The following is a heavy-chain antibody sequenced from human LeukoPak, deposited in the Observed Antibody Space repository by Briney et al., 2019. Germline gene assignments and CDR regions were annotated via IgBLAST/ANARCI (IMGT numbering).Heavy chain of an antibody. J-gene: IGHJ4*02. Sequence: GGSLRLSCAASGFPFSNYAMNWVRQAPGKGREWVSAMSGSGGSTHYADSVKGRFTISRDNSKNTLFLQMNSRRAEDTAVYYCAKGEHGVDYWGEGTLVTVSS. D-gene: IGHD1/OR15-1a*01. V-gene: IGHV3-23*01. CDR1: GFPFSNYA. CDR3: AKGEHGVDY. CDR2: MSGSGGST.